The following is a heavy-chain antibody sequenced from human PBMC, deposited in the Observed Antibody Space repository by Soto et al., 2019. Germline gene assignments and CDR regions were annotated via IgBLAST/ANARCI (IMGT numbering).Heavy chain of an antibody. J-gene: IGHJ4*02. CDR2: INSDGSST. D-gene: IGHD3-10*01. Sequence: GGSLRLSCAASGFTFSSDWMHWVRQAPGKGLVWVSRINSDGSSTSYADSVKGRFTISRDNAKNTLYLQMNSLRAEDTAVYYCARVDRTFLWFGELYYFDYWGQGT. V-gene: IGHV3-74*01. CDR1: GFTFSSDW. CDR3: ARVDRTFLWFGELYYFDY.